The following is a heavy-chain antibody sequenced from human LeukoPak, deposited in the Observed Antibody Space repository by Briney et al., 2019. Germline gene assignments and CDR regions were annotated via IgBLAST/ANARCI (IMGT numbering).Heavy chain of an antibody. J-gene: IGHJ4*02. D-gene: IGHD6-13*01. CDR3: AKGRGESSSSFDY. V-gene: IGHV3-23*01. CDR2: FSGSGGST. CDR1: GFTFSNYW. Sequence: GGSLRLSCAASGFTFSNYWMSWVRQAPGKGLEWVSAFSGSGGSTYYASSVEGRFTISRDNSKNTLYLQMNSLRAEDTAVYYCAKGRGESSSSFDYWGQGTLVTVSS.